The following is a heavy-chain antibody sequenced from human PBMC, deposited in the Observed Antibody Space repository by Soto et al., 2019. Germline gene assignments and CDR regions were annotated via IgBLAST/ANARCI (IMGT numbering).Heavy chain of an antibody. CDR3: ARAKDQWLIPRNVMDV. CDR2: ISYDGSNK. J-gene: IGHJ6*02. D-gene: IGHD6-19*01. Sequence: QVQLVESGGGVVQPGRSLRLSCAASGFTFSSYAMHWVRQAPGKGLEWVAVISYDGSNKYYADSVKGRFTISRDNSKNTLYLQMNSLRDEDTAVYYCARAKDQWLIPRNVMDVWGQGTTVTVSS. V-gene: IGHV3-30-3*01. CDR1: GFTFSSYA.